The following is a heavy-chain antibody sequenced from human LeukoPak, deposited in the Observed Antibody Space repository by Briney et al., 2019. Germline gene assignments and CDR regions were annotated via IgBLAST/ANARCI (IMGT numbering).Heavy chain of an antibody. CDR3: TRHPGIRYSGSYIDY. CDR2: IFCNGRS. Sequence: SETLSLTCTVSGGSISSYYWSWIRQPPGKGLEWIGYIFCNGRSEYNPSLKSRVTISVDTSKNQFSLRLSSVTAADTAMYYCTRHPGIRYSGSYIDYWGQGTLVTVSS. V-gene: IGHV4-59*08. CDR1: GGSISSYY. D-gene: IGHD1-26*01. J-gene: IGHJ4*02.